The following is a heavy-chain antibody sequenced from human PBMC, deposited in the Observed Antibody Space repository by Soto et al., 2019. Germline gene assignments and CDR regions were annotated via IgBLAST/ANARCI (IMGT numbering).Heavy chain of an antibody. D-gene: IGHD3-3*01. Sequence: SETLSLTCTVSGGSISNYYCNWIRQPAGKGLEWIGRIDTSGSTNYNPSLKSRVTMSVDTSKQEFSLKLSSVTAADTALYYCARGGQDFWSGPFDYWGRGALVTV. CDR2: IDTSGST. J-gene: IGHJ4*02. V-gene: IGHV4-4*07. CDR1: GGSISNYY. CDR3: ARGGQDFWSGPFDY.